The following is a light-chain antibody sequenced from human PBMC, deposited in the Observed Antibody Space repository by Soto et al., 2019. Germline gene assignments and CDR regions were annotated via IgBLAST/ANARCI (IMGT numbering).Light chain of an antibody. CDR1: QSVSSSY. Sequence: EIVLTQSPGTLSLSPGERATLSCRASQSVSSSYLAWYQQKPGQAPRLLIYGASSRATGIPDRFSGSGSGTDFTLTISRLEPEDFAVYYCHQYGRGFGGGTKVEIK. V-gene: IGKV3-20*01. CDR3: HQYGRG. J-gene: IGKJ4*02. CDR2: GAS.